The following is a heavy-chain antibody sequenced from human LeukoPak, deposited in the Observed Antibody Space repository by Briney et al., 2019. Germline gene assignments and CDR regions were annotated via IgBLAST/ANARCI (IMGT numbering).Heavy chain of an antibody. CDR2: IYYSGST. V-gene: IGHV4-61*01. D-gene: IGHD3-9*01. J-gene: IGHJ3*02. CDR1: GGSISSSSYY. CDR3: ARLKPTYYDILTGYDAFDI. Sequence: PSETLSLTCTVSGGSISSSSYYWSWIRQPPGKGLEWIGYIYYSGSTNYNPSLKSRVTISVDTSKNQFSLKLSSVTAADTAVYYCARLKPTYYDILTGYDAFDIWGQGTMVTVSS.